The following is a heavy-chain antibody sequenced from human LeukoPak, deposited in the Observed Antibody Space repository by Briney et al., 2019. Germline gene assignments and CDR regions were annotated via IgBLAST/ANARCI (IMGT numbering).Heavy chain of an antibody. Sequence: PSETLSLTCTVSGYSISSGYYWGWIRQPPGKGLEWIGYIYHSGSTYYNPSLKSRVTISVDRSKNQFSLKLSSVTAADTAVYYCARWDALVGAIHWGQGTLVTVSS. J-gene: IGHJ4*02. CDR2: IYHSGST. V-gene: IGHV4-38-2*02. D-gene: IGHD1-26*01. CDR1: GYSISSGYY. CDR3: ARWDALVGAIH.